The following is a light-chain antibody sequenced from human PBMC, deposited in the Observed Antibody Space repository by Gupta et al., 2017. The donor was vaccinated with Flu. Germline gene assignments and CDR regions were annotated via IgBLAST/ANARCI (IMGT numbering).Light chain of an antibody. CDR1: QDISVY. CDR3: QKYGSAPPLT. Sequence: SSLSASIGDRVTITCRASQDISVYVAWYQQKPGKLPNLLIYTASTLQSGVPSRFSGSGSGTDFTLTIDSLQSEDVATYYCQKYGSAPPLTFGPGTKVDL. CDR2: TAS. J-gene: IGKJ3*01. V-gene: IGKV1-27*01.